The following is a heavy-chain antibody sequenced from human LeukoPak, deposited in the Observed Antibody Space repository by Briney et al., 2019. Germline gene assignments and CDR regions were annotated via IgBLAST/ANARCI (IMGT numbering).Heavy chain of an antibody. Sequence: SETLSLTCTVSGGSISSYYWSWIRQPPGKGLEWIGYIYYSGSTNYNPSLKSRVTISVDTSKSQFSLKLSSVTAADTAVYYCARHAYRAAAGTSLRFDYWGQGTLVTVSS. V-gene: IGHV4-59*08. J-gene: IGHJ4*02. CDR2: IYYSGST. D-gene: IGHD6-13*01. CDR3: ARHAYRAAAGTSLRFDY. CDR1: GGSISSYY.